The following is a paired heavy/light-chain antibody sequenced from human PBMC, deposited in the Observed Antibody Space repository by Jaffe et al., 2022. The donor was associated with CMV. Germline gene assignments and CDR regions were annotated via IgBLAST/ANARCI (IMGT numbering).Heavy chain of an antibody. Sequence: QVQLQQWGAGLLKPSETLSLTCAVYGGSFSGYYWSWIRQPPGKGLEWIGEINHSGSTNYNPSLKSRVTISVDTSKNQFSLKLSSVTAADTAVYYCARRSLQTPSYSSSWYEAKEYYYYGMDVWGQGTTVTVSS. CDR2: INHSGST. CDR3: ARRSLQTPSYSSSWYEAKEYYYYGMDV. CDR1: GGSFSGYY. D-gene: IGHD6-13*01. V-gene: IGHV4-34*01. J-gene: IGHJ6*02.
Light chain of an antibody. J-gene: IGKJ1*01. CDR3: QQSYSTTWT. V-gene: IGKV1-39*01. Sequence: DIQMTQSPSSLSASVGDRVTITCRASQSISSYLNWYQQKPGKAPKLLIYAASSLQSGVPSRFSGSGSGTDFTLTISSLQPEDFATYYCQQSYSTTWTFGQGTKVEIK. CDR2: AAS. CDR1: QSISSY.